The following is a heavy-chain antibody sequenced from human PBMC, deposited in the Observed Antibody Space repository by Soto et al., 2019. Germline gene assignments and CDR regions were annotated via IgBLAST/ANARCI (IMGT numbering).Heavy chain of an antibody. Sequence: VGSLRLSCGASGFTFRSYAMHWVRQTPGKGLEWVAVISYDGSNKHYADSVKGRFSISRDNSKNMLYLQMDSLSTEDTAVYYCVRSMIIVVRLIGLDYWGQGTLVTVSS. CDR1: GFTFRSYA. CDR2: ISYDGSNK. D-gene: IGHD3-22*01. J-gene: IGHJ4*02. V-gene: IGHV3-30-3*01. CDR3: VRSMIIVVRLIGLDY.